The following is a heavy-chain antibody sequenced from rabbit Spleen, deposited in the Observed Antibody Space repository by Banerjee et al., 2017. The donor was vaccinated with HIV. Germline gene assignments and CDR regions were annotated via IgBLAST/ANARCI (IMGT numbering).Heavy chain of an antibody. V-gene: IGHV1S40*01. CDR3: ARDLDGVIGWNFGW. D-gene: IGHD4-1*01. Sequence: QSLEESGGDLVKPGASLTLTCTASGFSLSNNYYMCRVRQAPGKGLEWIACIDSGSSGFTYFASWAKGRFTFSKTSSTTVTLQMTSLTAADTATYFCARDLDGVIGWNFGWWGPGTLVTVS. CDR2: IDSGSSGFT. CDR1: GFSLSNNYY. J-gene: IGHJ6*01.